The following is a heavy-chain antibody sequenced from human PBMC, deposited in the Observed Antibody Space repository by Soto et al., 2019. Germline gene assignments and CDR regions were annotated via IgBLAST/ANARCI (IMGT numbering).Heavy chain of an antibody. CDR3: ARDVWELPFDY. CDR2: ISSSGSTI. D-gene: IGHD1-26*01. CDR1: GFTFSSYE. J-gene: IGHJ4*02. Sequence: PGGSLSLSCAASGFTFSSYEMNWVRQAPGKGLEWVSYISSSGSTIYYADSVKGRFTISRDNAKNSLYLQMNSLRAEDTAVYYCARDVWELPFDYWGQGTLVTVSS. V-gene: IGHV3-48*03.